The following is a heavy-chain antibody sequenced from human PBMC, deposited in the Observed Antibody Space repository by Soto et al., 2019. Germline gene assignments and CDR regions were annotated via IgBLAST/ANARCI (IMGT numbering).Heavy chain of an antibody. J-gene: IGHJ4*02. CDR2: IHYSGST. Sequence: SETLSLTCTVSGGSISSSSYYWGWIRQPPGKGLEWIGNIHYSGSTYYNPSLKSRVTISVDTSKNQFSLKLSSVTAADTAVYYCASRQGQQQLGGFDYWGQGTLVTVSS. D-gene: IGHD6-13*01. CDR1: GGSISSSSYY. V-gene: IGHV4-39*01. CDR3: ASRQGQQQLGGFDY.